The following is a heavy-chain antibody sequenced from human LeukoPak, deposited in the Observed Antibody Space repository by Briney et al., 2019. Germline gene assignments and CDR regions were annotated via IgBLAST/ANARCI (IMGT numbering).Heavy chain of an antibody. CDR1: GFTFSSYG. V-gene: IGHV3-30*03. Sequence: PGGSLRLSCAASGFTFSSYGMHWVRQAPGKGLEWVAVISYDGSNKYYADSVKGRFTISRDNSKNTLYLQMNSLRAKDTAVYYCALIAVAEGFDYWGQGTLVTVSS. J-gene: IGHJ4*02. CDR2: ISYDGSNK. CDR3: ALIAVAEGFDY. D-gene: IGHD6-19*01.